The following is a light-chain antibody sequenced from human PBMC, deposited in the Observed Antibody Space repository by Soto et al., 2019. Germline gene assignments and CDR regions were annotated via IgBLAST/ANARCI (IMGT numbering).Light chain of an antibody. CDR2: DAS. J-gene: IGKJ5*01. CDR1: QSFSSY. CDR3: QQRSNWPPVIT. Sequence: EIVLTQSPATLSLSPGERVTLSCRASQSFSSYLAWYQQKPGQAPRLLIYDASKRATGIPARFSGRGSGTEFTLTIRSLEPEDFALYYCQQRSNWPPVITFGQGTRLEIK. V-gene: IGKV3-11*01.